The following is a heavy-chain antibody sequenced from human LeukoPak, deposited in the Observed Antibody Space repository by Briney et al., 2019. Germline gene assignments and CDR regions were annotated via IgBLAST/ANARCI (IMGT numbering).Heavy chain of an antibody. J-gene: IGHJ3*02. Sequence: ASVKVSCKASGGTFSSYAISWVRQAPGQGLEWMGRIIPILGIANYAQKLQGRVTMTTDTSTSTAYMELRSLRSDDTAVYYCARRYYDFWSGYLGAYAFDTWGQGTMVTVSS. CDR3: ARRYYDFWSGYLGAYAFDT. CDR1: GGTFSSYA. D-gene: IGHD3-3*01. V-gene: IGHV1-69*04. CDR2: IIPILGIA.